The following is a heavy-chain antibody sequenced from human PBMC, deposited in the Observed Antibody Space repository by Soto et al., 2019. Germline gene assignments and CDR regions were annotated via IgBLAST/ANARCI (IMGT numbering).Heavy chain of an antibody. D-gene: IGHD3-16*02. CDR3: ARCLGDLSLSAFDI. J-gene: IGHJ3*02. CDR2: MYSGGST. Sequence: EVQLVESGGGLIQPGGSLRLSCGASGFTVSTNYMSWVRQAPGKGLEWFSHMYSGGSTYYADSVKGRFTISRDYSTNTLYLQMKALRAEDTAVYYCARCLGDLSLSAFDIWGQGTLVTVSS. CDR1: GFTVSTNY. V-gene: IGHV3-53*01.